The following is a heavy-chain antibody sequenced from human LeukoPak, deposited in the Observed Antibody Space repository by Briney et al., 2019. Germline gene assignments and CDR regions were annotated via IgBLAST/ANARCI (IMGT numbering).Heavy chain of an antibody. CDR3: ARRPHYDILTGCYGSNWFDP. D-gene: IGHD3-9*01. V-gene: IGHV4-34*01. CDR2: INHSGST. CDR1: GGSFSGYY. J-gene: IGHJ5*02. Sequence: PSETLSLTCAVYGGSFSGYYWSWIRQPPGKGLEWIGEINHSGSTNYNPSLKSRVTISVDTSKNQFSLKLSSVTAADTAVYYCARRPHYDILTGCYGSNWFDPWGQGTLVTVSS.